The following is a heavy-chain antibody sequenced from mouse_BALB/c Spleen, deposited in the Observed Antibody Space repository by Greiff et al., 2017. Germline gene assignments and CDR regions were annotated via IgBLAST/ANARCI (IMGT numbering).Heavy chain of an antibody. CDR2: INPGSGGT. CDR3: ARWGYGSSPFAY. Sequence: QVHVKQSGAELVRPGTSVKVSCKASGYAFTNYLIAWVKQRPGQGLEWIGVINPGSGGTNYNEKFKGKATLTADKSASTAYMQLSSLTSDDSAVYYCARWGYGSSPFAYWGQGTLVTVSA. J-gene: IGHJ3*01. CDR1: GYAFTNYL. V-gene: IGHV1-54*01. D-gene: IGHD1-1*01.